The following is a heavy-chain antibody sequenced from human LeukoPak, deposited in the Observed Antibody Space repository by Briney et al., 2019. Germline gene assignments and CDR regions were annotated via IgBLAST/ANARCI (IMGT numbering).Heavy chain of an antibody. D-gene: IGHD1-26*01. CDR3: ARLFPSGSFLDY. Sequence: SETLTLTCTVSGDSISSSSYYWGRIRQPPGQGLDWIGSIYYSGSTYYNPSLKSRVTISVDTSKNQFSLKLSSVTDADTAVYYCARLFPSGSFLDYWGQGTLVTVSS. V-gene: IGHV4-39*01. CDR2: IYYSGST. J-gene: IGHJ4*02. CDR1: GDSISSSSYY.